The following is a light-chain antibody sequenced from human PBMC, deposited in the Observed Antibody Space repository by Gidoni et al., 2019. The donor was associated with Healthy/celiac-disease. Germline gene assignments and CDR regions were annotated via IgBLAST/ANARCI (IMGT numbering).Light chain of an antibody. J-gene: IGKJ4*01. CDR1: QSISSW. V-gene: IGKV1-5*03. CDR2: KAS. CDR3: QQYNSYSLA. Sequence: DIQMTQSPSTLSASVGDRVTITCRASQSISSWLAWYQQKPGKAPKLLIYKASSLESGVPSRFSGSGSGTEFTLTIRSLQPDDFETYYCQQYNSYSLAFXGXTKVEI.